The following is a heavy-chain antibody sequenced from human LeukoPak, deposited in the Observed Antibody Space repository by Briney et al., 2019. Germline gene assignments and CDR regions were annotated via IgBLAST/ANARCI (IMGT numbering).Heavy chain of an antibody. CDR2: VSGSGGST. D-gene: IGHD6-19*01. J-gene: IGHJ4*02. CDR1: GFTFSNYV. CDR3: AKDREYSSGWYWNYLDY. V-gene: IGHV3-23*01. Sequence: PGGSLRLSCAASGFTFSNYVMSWVRQAPGKGLEWVSAVSGSGGSTYYADSVKGRFTISRDNSKNTLYLQMNSLRAEDTAVYYCAKDREYSSGWYWNYLDYWGQGTLVTVSS.